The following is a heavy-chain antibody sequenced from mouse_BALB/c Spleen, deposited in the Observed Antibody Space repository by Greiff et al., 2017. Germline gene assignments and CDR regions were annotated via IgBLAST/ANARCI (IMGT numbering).Heavy chain of an antibody. Sequence: ESGPGLVKPSQSLSLTCSVTGYSITSGYYWNWIRQFPGNKLEWMGYISYDGSNNYNPSLKNRISITRDTSKNQFFLKLNSVTTEDTATYYCAREGYGHWYFDVWGAGTTVTVSS. D-gene: IGHD1-1*02. CDR1: GYSITSGYY. J-gene: IGHJ1*01. V-gene: IGHV3-6*02. CDR3: AREGYGHWYFDV. CDR2: ISYDGSN.